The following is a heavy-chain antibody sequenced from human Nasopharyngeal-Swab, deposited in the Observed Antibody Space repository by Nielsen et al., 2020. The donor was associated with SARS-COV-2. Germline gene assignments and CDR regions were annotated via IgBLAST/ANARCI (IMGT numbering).Heavy chain of an antibody. Sequence: GGSLRLSCAAPGFTFSSYAMSWVRQAPGKGLEWVSAISGSGGSTYYADSVKGRFTISRDNSKNTLYLQMNSLRAEDTAVYYCAKLEVVQIVVVITTWGYFDYWGQGTLVTVSS. CDR3: AKLEVVQIVVVITTWGYFDY. J-gene: IGHJ4*02. D-gene: IGHD3-22*01. V-gene: IGHV3-23*01. CDR1: GFTFSSYA. CDR2: ISGSGGST.